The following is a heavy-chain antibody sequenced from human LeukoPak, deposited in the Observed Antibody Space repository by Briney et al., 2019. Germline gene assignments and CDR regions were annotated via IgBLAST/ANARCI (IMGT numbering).Heavy chain of an antibody. D-gene: IGHD3-22*01. V-gene: IGHV3-7*01. CDR1: GFTFSDYW. Sequence: GGSLRLSCAASGFTFSDYWMSWLRQTPGKGLEWVANINKDGSEKYYVDSVKGRFTISRDNAKKSLPLQMNSLRVEDTAIYYCARDGDTSGYSDWGQGNLVTVSS. CDR2: INKDGSEK. J-gene: IGHJ4*02. CDR3: ARDGDTSGYSD.